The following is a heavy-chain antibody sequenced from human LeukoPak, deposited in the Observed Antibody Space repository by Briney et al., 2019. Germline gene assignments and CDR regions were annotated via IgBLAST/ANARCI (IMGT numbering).Heavy chain of an antibody. V-gene: IGHV5-51*01. Sequence: GESLKISCKGSGYSFTSYWIGWVRQMPGKGLEWMGIIYPGDSDTRYSPSFQGQVTISADKSISTAYLQWSSLKASDTAMYYCGVSYYYDSSGYYAFGYWGQGTLVTVSS. D-gene: IGHD3-22*01. J-gene: IGHJ4*02. CDR1: GYSFTSYW. CDR2: IYPGDSDT. CDR3: GVSYYYDSSGYYAFGY.